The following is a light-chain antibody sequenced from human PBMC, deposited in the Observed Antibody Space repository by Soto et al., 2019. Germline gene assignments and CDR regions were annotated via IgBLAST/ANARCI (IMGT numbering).Light chain of an antibody. V-gene: IGKV3-15*01. Sequence: IRLTQSPASLSGSLGERPTISCRASQSINSQLAWYQQKPGQAPRLLIYRASTRNTGIPARFTGSGSGTGFTLTISSLQPEDFAVYYCQQYNNWPLAFGGGTKVDIK. CDR1: QSINSQ. CDR2: RAS. CDR3: QQYNNWPLA. J-gene: IGKJ4*01.